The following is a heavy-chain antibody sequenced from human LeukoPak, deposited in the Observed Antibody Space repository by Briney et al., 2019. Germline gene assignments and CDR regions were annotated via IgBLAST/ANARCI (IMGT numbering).Heavy chain of an antibody. D-gene: IGHD2-2*01. CDR1: GYTFTGYY. CDR2: INPNSGGT. CDR3: GRDFPVVPVARLFDY. J-gene: IGHJ4*02. Sequence: GASVKVSCKASGYTFTGYYMHWVRQAPGQGLEWMGWINPNSGGTNYAQKFQGRVTMTRDTSISTAYMELSRLRSDDTAVYYCGRDFPVVPVARLFDYWGQGTLVTVSS. V-gene: IGHV1-2*02.